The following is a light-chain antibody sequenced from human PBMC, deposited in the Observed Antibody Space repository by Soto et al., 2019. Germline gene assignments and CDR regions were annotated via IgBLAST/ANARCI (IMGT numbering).Light chain of an antibody. V-gene: IGKV1-39*01. CDR3: QQSYRTRYT. CDR2: AAS. Sequence: DIQMTQSPSSLSASVGDRVTITCRASQSISSYLNWYQQKPGKAPKLLIYAASSLQSGVPSRFSGSGSGTDFTLTISSLQPEDFATYYCQQSYRTRYTFGQGTKV. CDR1: QSISSY. J-gene: IGKJ2*01.